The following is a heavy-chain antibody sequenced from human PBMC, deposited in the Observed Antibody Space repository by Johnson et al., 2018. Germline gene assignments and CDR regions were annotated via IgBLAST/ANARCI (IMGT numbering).Heavy chain of an antibody. CDR2: ISYDGSNE. CDR3: ARDQRSYGSGTYYNPFGGAQN. J-gene: IGHJ1*01. CDR1: GFTFTNFA. V-gene: IGHV3-30-3*01. Sequence: QVQLVESGGGVVQPGRSLRLSCAASGFTFTNFAIHWVRQAPAKGLEWVAVISYDGSNEFYADSVKGRFTLSRDNSKNTLYRHMNSLRPEDTAVYYCARDQRSYGSGTYYNPFGGAQNWGQGTLVTVSA. D-gene: IGHD3-10*01.